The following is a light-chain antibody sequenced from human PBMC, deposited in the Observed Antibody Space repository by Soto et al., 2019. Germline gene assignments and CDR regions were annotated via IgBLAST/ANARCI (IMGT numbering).Light chain of an antibody. J-gene: IGLJ2*01. CDR2: GNS. CDR1: SSNIGAGYD. V-gene: IGLV1-40*01. CDR3: QSYDSSLSGVV. Sequence: QSVLTQPPSVSGAPGQRVTISCTGSSSNIGAGYDVHWYQQLPGTAPKLLIYGNSNRPSGVPDRFSGSKSGTSASLAITGIPAEDEADYYCQSYDSSLSGVVFGGGNKVTVL.